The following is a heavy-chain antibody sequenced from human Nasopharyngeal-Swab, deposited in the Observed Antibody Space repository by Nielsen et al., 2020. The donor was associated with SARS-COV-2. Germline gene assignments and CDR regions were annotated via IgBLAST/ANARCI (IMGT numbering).Heavy chain of an antibody. CDR3: ARDRRISGGTADALDI. D-gene: IGHD2-15*01. V-gene: IGHV3-53*01. J-gene: IGHJ3*02. Sequence: IGRSPGKGLEWVSHVYSPGNTKYADYVRDRFTISRDDDKNTLYLQMNNLRAEDTAVYYCARDRRISGGTADALDIWGQGTMVTVSS. CDR2: VYSPGNT.